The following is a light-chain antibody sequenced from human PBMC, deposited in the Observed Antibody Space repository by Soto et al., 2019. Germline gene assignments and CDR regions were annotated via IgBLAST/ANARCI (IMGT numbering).Light chain of an antibody. Sequence: QSALTQPASVSGSPGQSITISCTGTSSDVGSYNLVSRYQQHPGKAPKLMIYEGSKRPSGVSNRFSGSKSGNTASLTISGLQAEDEADYYCCSYAGSSTPNWVFGGGTKLTVL. CDR3: CSYAGSSTPNWV. J-gene: IGLJ3*02. V-gene: IGLV2-23*01. CDR2: EGS. CDR1: SSDVGSYNL.